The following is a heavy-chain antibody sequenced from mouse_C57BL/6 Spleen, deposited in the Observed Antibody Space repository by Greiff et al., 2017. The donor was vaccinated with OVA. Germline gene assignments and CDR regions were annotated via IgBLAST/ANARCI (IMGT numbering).Heavy chain of an antibody. CDR1: GFTFSDYY. Sequence: EVQRVESGGGLVQPGGSLKLSCAASGFTFSDYYMYWVRQTPEKRLEWVAYISNGGGSTYYPDTVKGRFTISRDNAKNTLYLQMSRLKSEDTAMYYCARRGAAQALYLDYWGQGTTLTVSS. CDR3: ARRGAAQALYLDY. D-gene: IGHD3-2*02. CDR2: ISNGGGST. J-gene: IGHJ2*01. V-gene: IGHV5-12*01.